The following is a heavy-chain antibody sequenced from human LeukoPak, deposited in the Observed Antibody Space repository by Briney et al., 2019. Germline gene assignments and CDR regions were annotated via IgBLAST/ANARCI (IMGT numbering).Heavy chain of an antibody. CDR3: TTTCGGDCRDY. V-gene: IGHV3-15*01. CDR1: GFIFSNAW. J-gene: IGHJ4*02. Sequence: PGGSLRLSCVASGFIFSNAWMSWVRQAPGKGLEWVGRVKSKTHGGTTDYAAPVKGRFTISRDDSKNTLYLQMNSLKTEDTAVYHCTTTCGGDCRDYWGQGTLVTVSS. D-gene: IGHD2-21*01. CDR2: VKSKTHGGTT.